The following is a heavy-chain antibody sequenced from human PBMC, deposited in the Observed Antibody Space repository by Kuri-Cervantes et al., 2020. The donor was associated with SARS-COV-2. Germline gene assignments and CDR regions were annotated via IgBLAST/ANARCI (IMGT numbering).Heavy chain of an antibody. J-gene: IGHJ4*02. CDR1: GYTFTNYF. V-gene: IGHV1-2*02. CDR2: INPRSGGT. Sequence: ASVKVSCKASGYTFTNYFLNWVRQAPGQGLEWMGWINPRSGGTNHAQKFQGRVSMTRDTSISTVYMELSSLRSDDTAMYYCARVGINYGDYMGHHDYWGQGTPVTVSS. D-gene: IGHD4-17*01. CDR3: ARVGINYGDYMGHHDY.